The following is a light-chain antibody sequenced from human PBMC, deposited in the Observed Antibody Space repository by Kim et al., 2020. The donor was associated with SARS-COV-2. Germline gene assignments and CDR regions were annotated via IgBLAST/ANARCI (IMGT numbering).Light chain of an antibody. CDR3: LQEYSYPRT. V-gene: IGKV1-6*01. CDR1: RGIRND. Sequence: AAVGDRVTITCRASRGIRNDLGWYQQKPGKAPKLLIFAASSLQSGGPSRFSGSGSGTDFTLTISSLQPEDFASYYCLQEYSYPRTFGLGTKVEIK. CDR2: AAS. J-gene: IGKJ1*01.